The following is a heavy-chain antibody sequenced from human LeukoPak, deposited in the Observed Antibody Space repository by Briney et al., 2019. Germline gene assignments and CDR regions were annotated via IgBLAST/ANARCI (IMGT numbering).Heavy chain of an antibody. CDR1: GFTFSSYW. CDR2: INSDGSST. V-gene: IGHV3-74*01. CDR3: ARSLYCGGDCYNNWFDP. J-gene: IGHJ5*02. D-gene: IGHD2-21*02. Sequence: PGGSLRLSCAASGFTFSSYWMHWVRQAPGKGLVWVSRINSDGSSTSYADSVKGRFTISRDNAKNTLYLQMNSLRAEDTAVYYCARSLYCGGDCYNNWFDPWGQGTLVTVSS.